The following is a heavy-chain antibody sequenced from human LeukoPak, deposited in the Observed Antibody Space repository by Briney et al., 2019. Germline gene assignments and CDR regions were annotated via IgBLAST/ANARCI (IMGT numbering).Heavy chain of an antibody. D-gene: IGHD5-18*01. CDR1: GFSFSTYA. V-gene: IGHV3-23*01. CDR3: AKDRGYSYGSLDY. CDR2: ISGSGGST. J-gene: IGHJ4*02. Sequence: GGSLRLSCAASGFSFSTYAMAWVRRAPGKGLEWVSAISGSGGSTYYADSVKGRFTISRDNSKNTLYLQMNSLRAEDTAVYYCAKDRGYSYGSLDYWGQGTLVTVSS.